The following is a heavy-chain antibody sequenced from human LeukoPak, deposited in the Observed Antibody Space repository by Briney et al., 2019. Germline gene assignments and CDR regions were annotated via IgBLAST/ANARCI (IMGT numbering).Heavy chain of an antibody. CDR3: AKWYSSGWYGDYFDY. Sequence: GGSLRLSCEASGFTYSRYAMNWVRQAPGKGLEWVSAVTGSGDHTYYADSVKGRFTISRDNSKNTLYLQMNSLRAEDTAVYYCAKWYSSGWYGDYFDYWGQGTLVTVSS. V-gene: IGHV3-23*01. CDR1: GFTYSRYA. D-gene: IGHD6-19*01. CDR2: VTGSGDHT. J-gene: IGHJ4*02.